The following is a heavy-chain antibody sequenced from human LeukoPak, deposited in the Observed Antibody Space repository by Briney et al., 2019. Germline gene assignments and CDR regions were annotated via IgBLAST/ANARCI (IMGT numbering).Heavy chain of an antibody. CDR3: ARMGGYSGYATH. D-gene: IGHD5-12*01. J-gene: IGHJ4*02. CDR2: IYSTGSA. Sequence: SETLSLTCAVSGGSISSGGYSWSWIRQPPGKGLEWIGYIYSTGSANYNPSLKSRVTLSVDTAKNQFSLKLNSVTAADTAVYYCARMGGYSGYATHWGQGTLVTVSS. CDR1: GGSISSGGYS. V-gene: IGHV4-61*08.